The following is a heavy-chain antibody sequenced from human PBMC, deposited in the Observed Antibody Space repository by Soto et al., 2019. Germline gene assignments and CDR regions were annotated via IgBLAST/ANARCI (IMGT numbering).Heavy chain of an antibody. D-gene: IGHD2-15*01. Sequence: QVQLQESGPGLVKPSQTLSLTCTVSGGSISSGGYYWSWIRQHPGKGLEWIGYIYYSGSTYYNPSLRSGVTVSVDTSKNQFSLKLSSVTAADTAVYYCARVEGYCSGGSCYSSGHNWFDPWGQGTLVTVSS. J-gene: IGHJ5*02. CDR3: ARVEGYCSGGSCYSSGHNWFDP. CDR2: IYYSGST. CDR1: GGSISSGGYY. V-gene: IGHV4-31*03.